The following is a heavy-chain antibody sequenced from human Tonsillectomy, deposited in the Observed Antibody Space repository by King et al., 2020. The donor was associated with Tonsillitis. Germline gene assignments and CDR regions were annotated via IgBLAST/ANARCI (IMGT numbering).Heavy chain of an antibody. CDR1: GFTFSSSA. D-gene: IGHD3-10*01. Sequence: VQLVESGGGVVQPGRSLRLSCAASGFTFSSSAMHWVRQAPGKGLEWVAVITYDGGNKYYTDSVKGRFTISRDNSKNTLYLQMHSLRAEDTAVYYCERFQYSTSGTSDYWGQGSLVTVSS. V-gene: IGHV3-30*04. CDR2: ITYDGGNK. J-gene: IGHJ4*02. CDR3: ERFQYSTSGTSDY.